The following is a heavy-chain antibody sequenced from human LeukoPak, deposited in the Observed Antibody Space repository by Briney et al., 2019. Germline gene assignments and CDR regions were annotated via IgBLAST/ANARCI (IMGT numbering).Heavy chain of an antibody. V-gene: IGHV4-59*08. D-gene: IGHD1-26*01. CDR1: VDSISSDY. CDR2: IYYSGST. J-gene: IGHJ5*02. Sequence: PSETLSLTCTVSVDSISSDYWSWIRQPPGKGLEWIGYIYYSGSTNYNPSLKSRVTISLDTSRNQFSLKLSSVTAADTAVYFCARRGGNYYGWFDPWGQGTLVTVSS. CDR3: ARRGGNYYGWFDP.